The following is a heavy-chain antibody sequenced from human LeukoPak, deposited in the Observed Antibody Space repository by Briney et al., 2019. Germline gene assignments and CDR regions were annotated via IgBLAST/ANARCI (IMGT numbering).Heavy chain of an antibody. J-gene: IGHJ4*02. Sequence: GGSLRLSCAASGFTFSSYSMNWVRQAPGKGLEWVSSISSSSSYIYYADSVKGRFTISRDNAKNSLYLQMNSLRAEDTAVYYCAGKPTYYYGSGSYYNDYWGQGTLVTVSS. CDR2: ISSSSSYI. V-gene: IGHV3-21*01. CDR1: GFTFSSYS. CDR3: AGKPTYYYGSGSYYNDY. D-gene: IGHD3-10*01.